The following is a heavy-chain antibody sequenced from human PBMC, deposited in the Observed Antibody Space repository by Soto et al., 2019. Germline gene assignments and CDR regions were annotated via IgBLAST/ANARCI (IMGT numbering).Heavy chain of an antibody. D-gene: IGHD2-21*02. Sequence: ASVKVSCKASGYTFTLYYMHWVRQAPGQGLEWMGWINPNSGDTRYAQNFRGRVTMTRDTSITTAYMEVQMLTADDTAVYYCARQLAYCGGDCFTEPVDYWGQGTLVTVSS. J-gene: IGHJ4*01. CDR3: ARQLAYCGGDCFTEPVDY. CDR1: GYTFTLYY. V-gene: IGHV1-2*02. CDR2: INPNSGDT.